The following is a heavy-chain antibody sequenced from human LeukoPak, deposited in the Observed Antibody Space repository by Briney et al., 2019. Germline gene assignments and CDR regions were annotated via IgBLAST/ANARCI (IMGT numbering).Heavy chain of an antibody. CDR3: ARGPMGAWSYYGMDV. D-gene: IGHD3-16*01. CDR1: GFTFSSYG. CDR2: IWYDGSNK. V-gene: IGHV3-33*01. Sequence: PGGSLRLSFAASGFTFSSYGMHWVRQAPGKGLEWVAVIWYDGSNKYYADSVKGRFTISRDNSKNTLYLQMNSLRAEDTAVYYCARGPMGAWSYYGMDVWGQGTTVTVSS. J-gene: IGHJ6*02.